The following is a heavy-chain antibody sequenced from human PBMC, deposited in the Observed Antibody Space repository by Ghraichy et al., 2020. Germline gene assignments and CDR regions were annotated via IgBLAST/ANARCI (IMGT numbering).Heavy chain of an antibody. CDR1: GYSFTSYW. CDR2: IYPGDSDT. Sequence: GESLNISCKGSGYSFTSYWIGWVRQMPGKSLEWMGIIYPGDSDTRYSPSFQGQVTISADKSISTAYLQWSSLKASDTAMYYCARYSSGYHDAFDIWGQGTMVTVSS. D-gene: IGHD3-22*01. V-gene: IGHV5-51*01. CDR3: ARYSSGYHDAFDI. J-gene: IGHJ3*02.